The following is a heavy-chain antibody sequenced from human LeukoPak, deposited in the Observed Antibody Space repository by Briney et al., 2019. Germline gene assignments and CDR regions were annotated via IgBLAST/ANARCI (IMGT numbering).Heavy chain of an antibody. CDR1: GGSFSGYY. V-gene: IGHV4-34*01. CDR2: INHSGST. Sequence: SETLSLTCAVYGGSFSGYYWSWIRQPPGKGLEWIGEINHSGSTNYNPSLKSRVTISVDTSKNQFSLRLSSVTAADTAVYYCARIPGGALNWFDPWGQGTLVTVSS. D-gene: IGHD2-2*02. J-gene: IGHJ5*02. CDR3: ARIPGGALNWFDP.